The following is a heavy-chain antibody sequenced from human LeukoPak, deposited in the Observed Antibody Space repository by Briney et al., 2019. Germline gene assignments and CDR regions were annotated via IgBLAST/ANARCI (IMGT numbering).Heavy chain of an antibody. J-gene: IGHJ3*02. Sequence: SETLSRTCTVSGGSISSYYWSWIRQPPGKGLEWVGNIYKSGSTNYNPSLKSRVTMSVDTSKNQFSLRLNSVTAADTAVYYCARLSTGPYGLGAFDIWGQGTMVTVSS. CDR1: GGSISSYY. V-gene: IGHV4-59*08. CDR2: IYKSGST. D-gene: IGHD1-1*01. CDR3: ARLSTGPYGLGAFDI.